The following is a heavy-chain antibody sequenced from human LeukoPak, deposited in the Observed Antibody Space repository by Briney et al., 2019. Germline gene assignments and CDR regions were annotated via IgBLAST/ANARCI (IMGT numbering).Heavy chain of an antibody. D-gene: IGHD6-19*01. CDR2: IYTSGST. CDR1: GGSISSGSYY. J-gene: IGHJ4*02. CDR3: AISAWSFDS. V-gene: IGHV4-61*02. Sequence: SETLSLTCTVSGGSISSGSYYWSWIRQPAGKGLEWIGRIYTSGSTNYNPSLKSRVTISVDTSKNQFSLKVSSVTAADTAVYYCAISAWSFDSWGQGTLVTVSS.